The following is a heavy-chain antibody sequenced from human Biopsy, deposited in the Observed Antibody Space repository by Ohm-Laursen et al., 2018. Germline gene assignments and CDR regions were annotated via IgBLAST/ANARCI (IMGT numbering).Heavy chain of an antibody. CDR2: IYSGGNT. D-gene: IGHD6-19*01. CDR1: GDSLSSGPDN. CDR3: ARGRRTSGWPYFAN. Sequence: SETLSLTCAVSGDSLSSGPDNWSWIRQPPGQGLEYIGFIYSGGNTNYNPSLKNRVTMSVDTSKNQFYLKLYSVTAADTAVYYCARGRRTSGWPYFANWGQGTLVIVSS. V-gene: IGHV4-61*01. J-gene: IGHJ4*02.